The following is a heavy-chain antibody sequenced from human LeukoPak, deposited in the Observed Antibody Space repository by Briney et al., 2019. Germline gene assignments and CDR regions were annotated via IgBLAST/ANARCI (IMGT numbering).Heavy chain of an antibody. CDR2: ISSSSSYI. J-gene: IGHJ4*02. CDR1: GFTFSSYA. D-gene: IGHD4-23*01. CDR3: ARAMAVGGNPDY. V-gene: IGHV3-21*01. Sequence: GGSLRLSCAVSGFTFSSYAMNWVRQAPGKGLEWVSSISSSSSYIYYADSVKGRFTISRDNAKNSLYLQMNSLRAEDTAVYYCARAMAVGGNPDYWGQGTLVTVSS.